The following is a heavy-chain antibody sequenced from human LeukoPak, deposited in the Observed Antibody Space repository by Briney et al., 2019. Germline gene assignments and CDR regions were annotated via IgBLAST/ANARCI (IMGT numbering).Heavy chain of an antibody. CDR1: GFTFSSYS. D-gene: IGHD3-22*01. J-gene: IGHJ4*02. Sequence: PGGSLRLSCAASGFTFSSYSMNWVRQAPGKGLEWVSSISSSSSYIYYADSVKGRFTISRDNAKNSLYLQMNSLRAEDTAVYYCAKDSNYYDSSGYYSGFDYWGQGTLVTVSS. CDR3: AKDSNYYDSSGYYSGFDY. V-gene: IGHV3-21*01. CDR2: ISSSSSYI.